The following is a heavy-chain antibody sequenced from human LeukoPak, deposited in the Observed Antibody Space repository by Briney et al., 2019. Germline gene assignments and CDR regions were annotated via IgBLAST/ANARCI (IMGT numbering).Heavy chain of an antibody. V-gene: IGHV1-8*01. CDR2: MNPNDGNT. CDR1: GFTFTRYD. Sequence: WASVKVSCKASGFTFTRYDINWVRQAPGQGFEWMGWMNPNDGNTGYAQRFQGRITMTRDTSTSTAYMELRSLTPEDTATYHCVRDGEGVAISVNFWFDPWGQGTLVTVSS. CDR3: VRDGEGVAISVNFWFDP. D-gene: IGHD3-10*01. J-gene: IGHJ5*02.